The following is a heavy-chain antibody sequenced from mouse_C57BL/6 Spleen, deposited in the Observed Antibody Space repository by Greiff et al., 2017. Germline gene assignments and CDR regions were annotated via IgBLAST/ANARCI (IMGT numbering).Heavy chain of an antibody. D-gene: IGHD1-1*02. J-gene: IGHJ1*03. Sequence: QVQLQQSGAELVRPGTSVKVSCKASGYAFTNYWIEWVKQRPGQGLEWIGVINPGSGGTNYNEKFKGKATLTADKSSSTAYMQLSSLTSEDSAVYFCARGGRYGSNWDFDVWGTGTTVTVSS. CDR2: INPGSGGT. CDR3: ARGGRYGSNWDFDV. CDR1: GYAFTNYW. V-gene: IGHV1-54*01.